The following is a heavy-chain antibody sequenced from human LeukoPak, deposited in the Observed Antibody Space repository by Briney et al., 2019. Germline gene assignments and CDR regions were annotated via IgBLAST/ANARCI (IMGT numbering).Heavy chain of an antibody. D-gene: IGHD6-13*01. V-gene: IGHV3-30*03. Sequence: PGGSLRLSCAASGFTFSSYGIHWVRQAPGKGLEWVAVISYDGSNKYYADSVKGRFTISRDNAKNSLYLQVNSLRDEDAAVYYCAREYAAYFDHWGQGTLVTVSS. J-gene: IGHJ4*02. CDR2: ISYDGSNK. CDR3: AREYAAYFDH. CDR1: GFTFSSYG.